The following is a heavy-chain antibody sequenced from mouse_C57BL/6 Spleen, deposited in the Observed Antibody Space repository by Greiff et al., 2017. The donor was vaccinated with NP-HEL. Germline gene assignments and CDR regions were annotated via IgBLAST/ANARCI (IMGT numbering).Heavy chain of an antibody. CDR3: VYDYDGFAY. CDR2: IYPGDGDT. CDR1: GYAFSSSW. Sequence: VQPQQSGPELVKPGASVKISCKASGYAFSSSWMNWVKQRPGKGLEWIGRIYPGDGDTNYNGKFKGKATLTADKSSSTAYMQLSSLTSEDSAVYFCVYDYDGFAYWGQGTLVTVSA. V-gene: IGHV1-82*01. D-gene: IGHD2-4*01. J-gene: IGHJ3*01.